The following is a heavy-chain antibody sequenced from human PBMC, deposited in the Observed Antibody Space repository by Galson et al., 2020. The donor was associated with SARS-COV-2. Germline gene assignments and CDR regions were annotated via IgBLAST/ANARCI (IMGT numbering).Heavy chain of an antibody. Sequence: SETLSLTCSVSGGSMSKYYWSWIRQSPGKGLEWIGNIYYSGGTKYNPSLKSRVSMSVVTSENQFPLKLNSVTAADTAVYYCARVGGNDGWNWFDPWGQGTLVTVSS. CDR1: GGSMSKYY. CDR2: IYYSGGT. V-gene: IGHV4-59*01. D-gene: IGHD1-1*01. CDR3: ARVGGNDGWNWFDP. J-gene: IGHJ5*02.